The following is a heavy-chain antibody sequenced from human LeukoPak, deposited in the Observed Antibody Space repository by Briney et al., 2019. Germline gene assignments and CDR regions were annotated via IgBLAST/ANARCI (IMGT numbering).Heavy chain of an antibody. V-gene: IGHV3-23*01. CDR3: AKLGVYGDY. CDR1: GFTLSSYG. D-gene: IGHD5/OR15-5a*01. Sequence: GGSLRLSCAASGFTLSSYGMSWVRQAPGKGLEWVSIISGSGGSTYYADSVKGRFTISRDNSKNTLYLQMNSLRAEDTAVYYCAKLGVYGDYWGQGTLVTVSS. CDR2: ISGSGGST. J-gene: IGHJ4*02.